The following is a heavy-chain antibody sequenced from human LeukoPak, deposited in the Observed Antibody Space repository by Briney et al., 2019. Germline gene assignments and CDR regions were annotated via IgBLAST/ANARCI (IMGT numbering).Heavy chain of an antibody. D-gene: IGHD3-22*01. CDR1: GGTFSSYA. J-gene: IGHJ4*02. Sequence: GASVKVSCKASGGTFSSYAISWVRQAPGQGLEWMGGIIPIFGTANYAQKFQGRVTITADESTSTAYMELSSLRSEDTAVYYCARDRGSNYYDSSGYYTHFDYWGQGTLVTVSS. CDR2: IIPIFGTA. V-gene: IGHV1-69*13. CDR3: ARDRGSNYYDSSGYYTHFDY.